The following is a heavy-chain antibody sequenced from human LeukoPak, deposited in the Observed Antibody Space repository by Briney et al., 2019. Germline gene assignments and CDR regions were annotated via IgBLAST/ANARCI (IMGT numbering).Heavy chain of an antibody. CDR1: GFTFSSHW. CDR3: ARDCSSSCSPYYGMDV. D-gene: IGHD2-2*01. Sequence: PGGSLRLSCAVSGFTFSSHWMGWVRQAPGKGQEWVSIIHSGGTTNYVDSVKGRFTISRDNSRNTLYLQMNSLRAEDTAVYYCARDCSSSCSPYYGMDVWGQGTTVTVSS. V-gene: IGHV3-53*01. CDR2: IHSGGTT. J-gene: IGHJ6*02.